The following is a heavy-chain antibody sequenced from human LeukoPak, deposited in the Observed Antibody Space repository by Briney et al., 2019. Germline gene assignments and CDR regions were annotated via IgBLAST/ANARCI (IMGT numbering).Heavy chain of an antibody. CDR2: INHSGST. V-gene: IGHV4-34*01. J-gene: IGHJ4*02. Sequence: SETLSLTCAVYGGSFSGYYWSWIRQPPGKGLEWIGEINHSGSTNYNPSLKSRATISVDTSKNQFSLKLSSVTAADTAVYYCARGGTVDIVVVPAAMGLSFDYWGQGTLVTVSS. CDR1: GGSFSGYY. D-gene: IGHD2-2*03. CDR3: ARGGTVDIVVVPAAMGLSFDY.